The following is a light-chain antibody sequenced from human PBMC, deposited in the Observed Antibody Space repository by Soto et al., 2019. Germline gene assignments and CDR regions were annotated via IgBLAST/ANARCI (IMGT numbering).Light chain of an antibody. Sequence: QSALTQPRSVSGSPGQSVTMSCTGTSSDVGGYNYVSWYQQHPGKAPKLMIYHVSERPSGVPDRFSGSKSGNTASLTISGLQAEDEADYYCCSYAGSYTVVFGGGTKVTVL. CDR3: CSYAGSYTVV. CDR1: SSDVGGYNY. J-gene: IGLJ2*01. V-gene: IGLV2-11*01. CDR2: HVS.